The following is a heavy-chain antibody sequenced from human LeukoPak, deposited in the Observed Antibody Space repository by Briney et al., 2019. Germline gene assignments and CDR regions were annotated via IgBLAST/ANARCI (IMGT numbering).Heavy chain of an antibody. Sequence: GASVKVSCKASAYTFTDYYMHWVRQAPGQGLEWMGWINPTSGGTKYAQKFHGWVTLTRDTSISTAYIELTGLKSDDTAVYYCARMVLAAAGTGLDYWGQGTLVTVSS. CDR2: INPTSGGT. D-gene: IGHD6-13*01. V-gene: IGHV1-2*04. CDR1: AYTFTDYY. J-gene: IGHJ4*02. CDR3: ARMVLAAAGTGLDY.